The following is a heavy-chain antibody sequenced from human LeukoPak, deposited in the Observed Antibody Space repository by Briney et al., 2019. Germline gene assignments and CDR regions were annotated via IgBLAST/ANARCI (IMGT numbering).Heavy chain of an antibody. CDR2: ISYDGSNK. CDR3: ARDRIVVVPAAPSY. Sequence: GGSLRLSCAASGCTFSRYAMHWVRQAPGKGLEWVAVISYDGSNKYYADSVKGRFTISRDNSKNTLYLQMNSLRAEDTAVYYCARDRIVVVPAAPSYWGQGTLVTVSS. CDR1: GCTFSRYA. D-gene: IGHD2-2*01. V-gene: IGHV3-30-3*01. J-gene: IGHJ4*02.